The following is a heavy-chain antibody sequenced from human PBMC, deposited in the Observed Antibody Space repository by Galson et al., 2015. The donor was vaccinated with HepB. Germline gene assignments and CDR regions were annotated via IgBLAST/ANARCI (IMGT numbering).Heavy chain of an antibody. CDR2: IIPILGIA. D-gene: IGHD1-26*01. Sequence: SVKVSCKASGGTFSSYAISWVRQAPGQGLEWMGRIIPILGIANYAQKFQGRVTITADKSTSTAYMELSSLRSEDTAVYYCARYLPHRRNSGSYYFLSSWFDHWGQGTLVTVSS. CDR1: GGTFSSYA. J-gene: IGHJ5*02. V-gene: IGHV1-69*04. CDR3: ARYLPHRRNSGSYYFLSSWFDH.